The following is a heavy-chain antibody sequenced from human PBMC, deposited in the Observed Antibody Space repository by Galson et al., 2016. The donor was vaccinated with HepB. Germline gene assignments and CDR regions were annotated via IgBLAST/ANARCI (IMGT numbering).Heavy chain of an antibody. J-gene: IGHJ4*02. Sequence: ASGFSFSSYAMSWVRQAPGEGLEWVSAISGNRPEYADSVKGRFTISRDNSKNTVYLQMNSLRAEDRAVYYCARANRYGTGWYGRNDYWGQGTLVTVS. CDR2: ISGNRP. V-gene: IGHV3-23*01. CDR3: ARANRYGTGWYGRNDY. D-gene: IGHD6-19*01. CDR1: GFSFSSYA.